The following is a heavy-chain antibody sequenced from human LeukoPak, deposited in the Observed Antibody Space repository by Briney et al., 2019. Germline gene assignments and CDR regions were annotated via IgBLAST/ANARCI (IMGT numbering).Heavy chain of an antibody. Sequence: PGGSLRLSCAASGFTVSGNYMSWVRQAPGKGLEWVSVIYSGGSTYYADSVKGRFTISRDNSKNTLYLQMNSLRAEDTAVYYCARGPTVGPLIFDPWGQGTLVTVSS. D-gene: IGHD4-17*01. V-gene: IGHV3-53*01. CDR3: ARGPTVGPLIFDP. CDR2: IYSGGST. CDR1: GFTVSGNY. J-gene: IGHJ5*02.